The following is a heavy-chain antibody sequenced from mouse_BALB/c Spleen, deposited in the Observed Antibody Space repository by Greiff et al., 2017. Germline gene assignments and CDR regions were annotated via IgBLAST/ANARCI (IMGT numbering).Heavy chain of an antibody. CDR1: GFTFSSFG. CDR3: ARKGELGSWFAY. V-gene: IGHV5-17*02. Sequence: EVKLVESGGGLVQPGGSRKLSCAASGFTFSSFGMHWVRQAPEKGLEWVAYISSCSSTIYYADTVKGRFTISRDNPKNTLFLQMTSLRSEDTAMYYCARKGELGSWFAYWGQGTLVTVSA. CDR2: ISSCSSTI. D-gene: IGHD4-1*01. J-gene: IGHJ3*01.